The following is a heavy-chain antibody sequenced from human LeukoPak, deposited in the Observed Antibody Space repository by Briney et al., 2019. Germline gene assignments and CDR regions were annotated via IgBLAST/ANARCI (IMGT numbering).Heavy chain of an antibody. Sequence: VASVKVSCKASGYTFTSYGISWVRQAPGQGLEWMGWISAYNGNTNYAQKPQGRVTMTTDTSTSTAYMELRSLRSDDTAVYYCARDQDDILTGYYNVADYWGQGTLVTVSS. CDR1: GYTFTSYG. V-gene: IGHV1-18*01. CDR3: ARDQDDILTGYYNVADY. CDR2: ISAYNGNT. D-gene: IGHD3-9*01. J-gene: IGHJ4*02.